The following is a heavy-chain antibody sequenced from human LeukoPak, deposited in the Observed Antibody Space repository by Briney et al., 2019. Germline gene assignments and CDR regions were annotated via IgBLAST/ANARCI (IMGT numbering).Heavy chain of an antibody. CDR3: SNGIYATSY. CDR1: GFNFTRYW. D-gene: IGHD2-2*01. Sequence: GGSLSLSCAASGFNFTRYWMAWLRQAPGKGLEWVANIKQDGSQQYYLDSVKGRFTISRDNAENSLYLQMNDVRAEDTAIYYCSNGIYATSYWGQGTLVAVSS. J-gene: IGHJ4*02. V-gene: IGHV3-7*01. CDR2: IKQDGSQQ.